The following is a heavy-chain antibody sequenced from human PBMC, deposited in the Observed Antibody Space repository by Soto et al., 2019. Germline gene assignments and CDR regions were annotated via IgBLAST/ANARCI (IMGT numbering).Heavy chain of an antibody. J-gene: IGHJ6*02. D-gene: IGHD2-2*01. V-gene: IGHV1-46*01. Sequence: ASVKVSCKASGYTFTSYYMHWVRQAPGQGLEWMGIINPSGGSTSYAQKFQGRVTMTRDTSTSTVYMGLSSLRSEDTAVYYCARALGYCSSTSCYWGKNYDMDVWGQGTTVTVSS. CDR1: GYTFTSYY. CDR2: INPSGGST. CDR3: ARALGYCSSTSCYWGKNYDMDV.